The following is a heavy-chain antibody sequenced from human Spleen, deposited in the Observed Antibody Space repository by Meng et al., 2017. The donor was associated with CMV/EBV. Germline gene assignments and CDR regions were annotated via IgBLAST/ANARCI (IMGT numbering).Heavy chain of an antibody. J-gene: IGHJ5*02. V-gene: IGHV3-21*01. CDR3: ARDRQGYNYGEDWFDP. Sequence: GVAFSSYSMNWVSQAPGKGLEWVSSISSSSSYIYYADSLKGRFTISRDNAKTSLYLQMNSLRAEDTAVYYCARDRQGYNYGEDWFDPWGQGTLVTVSS. D-gene: IGHD5-18*01. CDR1: GVAFSSYS. CDR2: ISSSSSYI.